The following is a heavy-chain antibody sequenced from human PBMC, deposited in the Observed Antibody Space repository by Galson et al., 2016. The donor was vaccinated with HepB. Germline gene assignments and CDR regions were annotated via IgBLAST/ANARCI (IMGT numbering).Heavy chain of an antibody. V-gene: IGHV4-30-4*01. J-gene: IGHJ6*02. D-gene: IGHD3/OR15-3a*01. Sequence: TLSLTCTVSGGSISSGDYYWSWIRQPPGKGLEWIGYAHYSGSTYYNPSLKSRVTISVDTSKNQFSLKLSSVTAADTAVYYCAREDWNYSYYGLDVGGQGTTVTVSS. CDR2: AHYSGST. CDR1: GGSISSGDYY. CDR3: AREDWNYSYYGLDV.